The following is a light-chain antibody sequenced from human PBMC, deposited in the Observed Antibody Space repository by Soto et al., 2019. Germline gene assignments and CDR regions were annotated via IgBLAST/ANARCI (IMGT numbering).Light chain of an antibody. CDR3: QQFNSYRRGYT. J-gene: IGKJ2*01. Sequence: AIQLTQSPSSLSASVGDRVTITCRASQGISSALAWYQQKPGKAPKLLIYDASSLESGVPSRFSGSGSGTDFTLTISSLQPEDSATYYCQQFNSYRRGYTFGQGTKLEIK. V-gene: IGKV1-13*02. CDR2: DAS. CDR1: QGISSA.